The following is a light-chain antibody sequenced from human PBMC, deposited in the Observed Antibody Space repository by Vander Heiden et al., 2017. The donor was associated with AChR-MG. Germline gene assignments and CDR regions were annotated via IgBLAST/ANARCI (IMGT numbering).Light chain of an antibody. Sequence: EIAMTQSPATLSVSPGERATLSCRASQSVSSNLAWYQQKPGQAPRLLIYGASTRATGIPARFSGSGSGTEFTLTISSLQSEDFAVYYCQQYNNWPQTLTFGGGTKVEIK. CDR3: QQYNNWPQTLT. CDR2: GAS. J-gene: IGKJ4*01. V-gene: IGKV3-15*01. CDR1: QSVSSN.